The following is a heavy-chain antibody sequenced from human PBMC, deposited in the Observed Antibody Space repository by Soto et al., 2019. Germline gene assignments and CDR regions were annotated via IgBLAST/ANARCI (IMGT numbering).Heavy chain of an antibody. Sequence: QVQLVQSGAEVKKPGSSVKVSCKASGGTFSSYTISWVRQAPGQGLEWMGGIIPIFGTANYAQKFQGRVTITADESTSTAYMKLSSLRSEDTAVYYCAREGGGDAGLPNWFDPWGQGTLVSVSS. CDR1: GGTFSSYT. D-gene: IGHD3-16*01. CDR3: AREGGGDAGLPNWFDP. J-gene: IGHJ5*02. V-gene: IGHV1-69*01. CDR2: IIPIFGTA.